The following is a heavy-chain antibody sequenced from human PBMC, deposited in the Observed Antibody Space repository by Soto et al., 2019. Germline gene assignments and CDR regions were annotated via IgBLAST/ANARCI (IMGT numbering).Heavy chain of an antibody. V-gene: IGHV1-18*01. CDR2: ISAYNGNT. CDR3: AREGMVRGVRKTTPFDY. D-gene: IGHD3-10*01. CDR1: GYTFTSYG. Sequence: SVKVSCKSSGYTFTSYGISWVLQAPGQGLEWMGWISAYNGNTNYAQKLQGRVTMTTDTSTSTAYMELRSLRSDDTAVYYCAREGMVRGVRKTTPFDYWGQGTLVTVSS. J-gene: IGHJ4*02.